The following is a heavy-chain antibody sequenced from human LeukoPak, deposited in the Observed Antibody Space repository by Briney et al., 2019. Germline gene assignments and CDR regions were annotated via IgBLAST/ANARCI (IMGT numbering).Heavy chain of an antibody. CDR2: IYHSGST. V-gene: IGHV4-38-2*02. D-gene: IGHD2-2*01. Sequence: SETLSLTCTVSGYSISSGYYWGWIRQPPGKGLEWIGSIYHSGSTYYNPSLKSRVTISVDTSKNQFSLKLSSVTAADTAVYYCARYYCSSTDCPGIDYWGQGTLVTVSS. J-gene: IGHJ4*02. CDR3: ARYYCSSTDCPGIDY. CDR1: GYSISSGYY.